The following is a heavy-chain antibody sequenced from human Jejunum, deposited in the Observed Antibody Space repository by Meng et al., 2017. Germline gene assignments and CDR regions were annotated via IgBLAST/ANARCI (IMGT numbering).Heavy chain of an antibody. V-gene: IGHV4-31*03. J-gene: IGHJ4*02. CDR3: ARAVADYGGYFDY. CDR1: GGSISSDDYY. Sequence: SETLSLTCTVSGGSISSDDYYWSWIRQHPGKGLEWVGYICHSGSARSLPSLKSRVTMSGDTSQNLFSLRLTSVTAADTAVYSCARAVADYGGYFDYWGQGTLVTVSS. D-gene: IGHD4-23*01. CDR2: ICHSGSA.